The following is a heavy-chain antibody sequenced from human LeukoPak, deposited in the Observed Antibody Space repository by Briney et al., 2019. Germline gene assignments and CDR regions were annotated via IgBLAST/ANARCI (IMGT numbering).Heavy chain of an antibody. D-gene: IGHD3-22*01. Sequence: GGSLRLSCAASGFTFDDYGMSWVRQAPGKGLEWVSYISSSGSTIYYADSVKGRFTISRDNAKNSLYLQMNSLRAEDTAVYYCAKDMLVYYDSSGYYFDYYYYYMDVWGKGTTVTISS. V-gene: IGHV3-48*03. CDR2: ISSSGSTI. CDR1: GFTFDDYG. J-gene: IGHJ6*03. CDR3: AKDMLVYYDSSGYYFDYYYYYMDV.